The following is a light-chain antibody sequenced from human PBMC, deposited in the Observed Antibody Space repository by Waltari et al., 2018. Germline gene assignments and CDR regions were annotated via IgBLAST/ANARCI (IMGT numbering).Light chain of an antibody. CDR1: QTISVS. Sequence: DIQMTQFPSSLSASVGDRVVVTCRASQTISVSLSWYQQKPGKAPKLLIYGASSLQSGVPSRFSGSGSWTDFTLTISSLQPEDFGTYYCQQSKTPPLTFGGGTKVEF. CDR2: GAS. CDR3: QQSKTPPLT. V-gene: IGKV1-39*01. J-gene: IGKJ4*01.